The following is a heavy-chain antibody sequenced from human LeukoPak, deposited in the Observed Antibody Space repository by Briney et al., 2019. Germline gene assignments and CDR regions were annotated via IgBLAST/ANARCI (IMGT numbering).Heavy chain of an antibody. V-gene: IGHV1-18*01. CDR1: GYIFIAYG. Sequence: GASVKVSCKTSGYIFIAYGISWLRQAPGQGLEWLGWVSGYNGSTNYARSVKDRVTMTTDTTTTTAYMELRSLTSDDTAIYYCARDSSDYPVWFDPWGQGTLVTVSS. J-gene: IGHJ5*02. D-gene: IGHD3-22*01. CDR2: VSGYNGST. CDR3: ARDSSDYPVWFDP.